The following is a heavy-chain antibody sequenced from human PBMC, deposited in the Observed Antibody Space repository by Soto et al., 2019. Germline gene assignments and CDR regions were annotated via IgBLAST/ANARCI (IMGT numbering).Heavy chain of an antibody. CDR2: ISGSNGDT. CDR1: GFNFRNYD. D-gene: IGHD1-26*01. J-gene: IGHJ4*02. CDR3: VKEVGGPTYFDH. Sequence: GGSLRLSCAGSGFNFRNYDMAWVRQAPGKGLEWVSSISGSNGDTHYADSVKGRFTISIDNSKNTQYLQMNSLGAEDTAVYYCVKEVGGPTYFDHWGQGTLVTVSS. V-gene: IGHV3-23*01.